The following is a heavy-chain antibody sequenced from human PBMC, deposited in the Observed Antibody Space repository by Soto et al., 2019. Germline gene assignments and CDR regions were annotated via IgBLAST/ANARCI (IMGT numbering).Heavy chain of an antibody. Sequence: EVQLVESGGGLLQTGGSLRLSCAASGFTFSDHYMDWVRQAPGKGLEWVGRIRNKAKSYTTDYAASVKGRFTISRDDSKNSLYLQMNSLKTEDTAVYYCTRGRWSGTYPFDYWGQGTLVTVSA. V-gene: IGHV3-72*01. J-gene: IGHJ4*02. D-gene: IGHD1-26*01. CDR3: TRGRWSGTYPFDY. CDR2: IRNKAKSYTT. CDR1: GFTFSDHY.